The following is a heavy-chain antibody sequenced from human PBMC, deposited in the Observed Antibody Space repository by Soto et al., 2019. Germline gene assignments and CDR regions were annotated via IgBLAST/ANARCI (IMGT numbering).Heavy chain of an antibody. V-gene: IGHV3-21*01. J-gene: IGHJ4*02. CDR1: GFTFSSYS. CDR2: ISSSSSYI. Sequence: GGSLRLSCSASGFTFSSYSMNGVRQAPGKGLEWVSSISSSSSYIYYADSVKGRFTISRDNAKNSLYLQMNSLRAEDTAVYYCARDQGSPYYDILPYYFDYWGQGTLVTVSS. CDR3: ARDQGSPYYDILPYYFDY. D-gene: IGHD3-9*01.